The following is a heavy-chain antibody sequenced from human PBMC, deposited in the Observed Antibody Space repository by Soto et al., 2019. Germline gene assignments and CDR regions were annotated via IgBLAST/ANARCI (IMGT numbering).Heavy chain of an antibody. Sequence: QVQLVESGGGVVQPGRSLRLSCAASGFTFSSYAMHWVRQAPGKGLEWVAVISYDGSNKYYADSVKGRFTISRDNSKNTPYLQMNSLRAEDTAVYYCARGCDCYNCYYYGMDVWGQGTTVTVSS. CDR3: ARGCDCYNCYYYGMDV. CDR1: GFTFSSYA. V-gene: IGHV3-30-3*01. J-gene: IGHJ6*02. CDR2: ISYDGSNK. D-gene: IGHD2-21*02.